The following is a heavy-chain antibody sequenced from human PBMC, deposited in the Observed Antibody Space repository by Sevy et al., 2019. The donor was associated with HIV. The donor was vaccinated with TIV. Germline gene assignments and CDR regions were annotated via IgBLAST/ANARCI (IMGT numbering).Heavy chain of an antibody. J-gene: IGHJ4*02. CDR1: GFTFSTYG. CDR2: IWFDGRNT. Sequence: GGSLRLSCAASGFTFSTYGMHWVRQAPGKGLEWVAVIWFDGRNTYYADSVKGRFTISRDIAKNTLHLKMNSLRAEDSAVYYCARDLEFYDYGDYGPAFMPDYWGQGTLVTVSS. V-gene: IGHV3-33*01. CDR3: ARDLEFYDYGDYGPAFMPDY. D-gene: IGHD4-17*01.